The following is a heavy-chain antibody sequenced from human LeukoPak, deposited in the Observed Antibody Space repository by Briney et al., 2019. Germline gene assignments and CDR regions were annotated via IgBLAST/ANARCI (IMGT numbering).Heavy chain of an antibody. D-gene: IGHD4-17*01. V-gene: IGHV4-61*02. CDR2: IYTSGST. CDR1: GGSISISSYY. J-gene: IGHJ4*02. CDR3: AREHYGDYSFDY. Sequence: PSETLSLTCTVSGGSISISSYYWSWIRQPAGKGLEWIGRIYTSGSTNYNPSLKSRVTMSVDTSKNQFSLKLSSVTAADTAVYYCAREHYGDYSFDYWGQGTLVTVSS.